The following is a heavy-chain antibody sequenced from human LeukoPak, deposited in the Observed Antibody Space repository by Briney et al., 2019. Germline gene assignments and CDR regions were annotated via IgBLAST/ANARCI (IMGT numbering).Heavy chain of an antibody. CDR2: INHSGST. V-gene: IGHV4-34*01. Sequence: SETLSLTCAVYGGSFSGYYWSWIRQPPGKGLEWIGEINHSGSTNYNPSLKSRVTISVDTSKNQFSLKLSSVTAADTAVYYCARVYYYYYMDVWGKGTTVTVSS. CDR3: ARVYYYYYMDV. CDR1: GGSFSGYY. J-gene: IGHJ6*03.